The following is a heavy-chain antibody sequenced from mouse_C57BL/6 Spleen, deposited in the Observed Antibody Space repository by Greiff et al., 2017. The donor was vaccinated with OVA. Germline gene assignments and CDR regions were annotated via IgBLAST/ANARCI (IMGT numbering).Heavy chain of an antibody. Sequence: VKLMESGAELVRPGASVKLSCKASGYTFTDYYINWVKQRPGQGLEWIARIYPGRGNTYYNEKFKGKATLTAEKSSSTAYMQLSSLTSEDSAVDFCAREITTPYYFDYWGQGTTLTVSS. J-gene: IGHJ2*01. CDR2: IYPGRGNT. V-gene: IGHV1-76*01. CDR1: GYTFTDYY. CDR3: AREITTPYYFDY. D-gene: IGHD1-1*01.